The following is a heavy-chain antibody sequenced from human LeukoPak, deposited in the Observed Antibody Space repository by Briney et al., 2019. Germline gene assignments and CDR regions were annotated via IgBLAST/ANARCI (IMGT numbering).Heavy chain of an antibody. V-gene: IGHV5-51*01. D-gene: IGHD6-19*01. CDR3: ARRVSGRGDFDY. CDR1: GYISTSYW. Sequence: GEALNISCKGSGYISTSYWIGWVRALPGKGLGLRGSIYPGDSDTRYSPSFQGQVTISADKSISTAYLQWSSLKASGTAMYYCARRVSGRGDFDYWGQGTLVTVSS. J-gene: IGHJ4*02. CDR2: IYPGDSDT.